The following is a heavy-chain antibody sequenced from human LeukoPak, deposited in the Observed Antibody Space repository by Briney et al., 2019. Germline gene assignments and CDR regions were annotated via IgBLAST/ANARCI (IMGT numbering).Heavy chain of an antibody. D-gene: IGHD3-22*01. CDR1: GGTFSSYA. CDR3: ASAYYYDSSGYYYGY. V-gene: IGHV1-69*05. CDR2: IIPIFGTA. Sequence: GASVKVSCKASGGTFSSYAISWVRHAPGQGLEWMGRIIPIFGTANYAQKFQGRVTITTDESTSTAYMELSSLRSEHTAVYYCASAYYYDSSGYYYGYWGQGTLVTVSS. J-gene: IGHJ4*02.